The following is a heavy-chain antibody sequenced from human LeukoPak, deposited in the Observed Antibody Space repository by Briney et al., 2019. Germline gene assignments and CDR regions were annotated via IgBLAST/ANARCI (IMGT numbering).Heavy chain of an antibody. CDR3: ATARAVGADRWFDP. CDR2: ISAYSGNT. V-gene: IGHV1-18*01. D-gene: IGHD1-26*01. Sequence: GASVKVSCKASGYTFTSYGISWVRQAPGQGLEWMGWISAYSGNTNYAQKLQGRVTMTTDTSTSTAYMELRSLRSDDTAVYYCATARAVGADRWFDPWGQGTLVTVSS. J-gene: IGHJ5*02. CDR1: GYTFTSYG.